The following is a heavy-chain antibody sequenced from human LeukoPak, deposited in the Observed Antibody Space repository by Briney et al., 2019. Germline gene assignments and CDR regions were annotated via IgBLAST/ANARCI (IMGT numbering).Heavy chain of an antibody. Sequence: SETLSLTCTVSGGSISSSSYYWGWIRQPPGKGLEWIGSIYYSGSTYYNPSLKSRVTISVDTSKNQFSLKLSSVTAADTAVYYCARLGGDLRGDSYDYWGQGTLVTVSS. CDR1: GGSISSSSYY. J-gene: IGHJ4*02. D-gene: IGHD2-21*02. CDR3: ARLGGDLRGDSYDY. V-gene: IGHV4-39*01. CDR2: IYYSGST.